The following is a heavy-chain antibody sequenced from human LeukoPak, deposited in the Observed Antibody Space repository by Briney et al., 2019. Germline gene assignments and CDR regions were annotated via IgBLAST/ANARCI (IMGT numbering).Heavy chain of an antibody. Sequence: PGGPLTLSCAASGFTFSSYGMLWVRQAPGKGLVWVAVISYDASNKYYPDSVKGRFTISRDNSKNTLYLQMNSLRAEDTAVYYCAKDQENSSGWYTDYWGQGTLVIVSS. CDR1: GFTFSSYG. D-gene: IGHD6-19*01. V-gene: IGHV3-30*18. CDR3: AKDQENSSGWYTDY. J-gene: IGHJ4*02. CDR2: ISYDASNK.